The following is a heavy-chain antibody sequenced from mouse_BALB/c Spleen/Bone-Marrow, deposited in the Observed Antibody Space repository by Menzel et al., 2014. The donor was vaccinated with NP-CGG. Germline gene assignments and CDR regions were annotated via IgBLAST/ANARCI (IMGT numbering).Heavy chain of an antibody. J-gene: IGHJ2*01. Sequence: EVKVVESGGGLVQPGGSRKLSCAASGFTFSSFGMHWVRQAPEKGLEWVAYISSGSNNIYYVDTVKGRFTISRDNPKNTLFLQMTSLRSEDTAMDYCARGWGWDRGDFYYWGQGTPLTISS. D-gene: IGHD4-1*01. V-gene: IGHV5-17*02. CDR3: ARGWGWDRGDFYY. CDR1: GFTFSSFG. CDR2: ISSGSNNI.